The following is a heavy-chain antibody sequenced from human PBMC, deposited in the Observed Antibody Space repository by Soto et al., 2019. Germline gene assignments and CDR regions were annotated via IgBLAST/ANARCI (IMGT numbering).Heavy chain of an antibody. Sequence: SGGSLRLSCAASGFTFSSYAMHWVRQAPGKGLEWVAVISYDGSNKYYADSVKGRFTISRDNSKNTLYLQMNSLRAEDTAVCYCARDRPTRITIFGVPTGYGMDVWGQGTTVTVSS. J-gene: IGHJ6*02. CDR3: ARDRPTRITIFGVPTGYGMDV. D-gene: IGHD3-3*01. CDR1: GFTFSSYA. CDR2: ISYDGSNK. V-gene: IGHV3-30-3*01.